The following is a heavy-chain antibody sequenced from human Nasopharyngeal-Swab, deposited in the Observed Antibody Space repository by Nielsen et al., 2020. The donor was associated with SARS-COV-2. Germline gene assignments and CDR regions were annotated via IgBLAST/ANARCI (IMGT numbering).Heavy chain of an antibody. V-gene: IGHV1-2*02. CDR2: INPRSRGT. Sequence: WVRQAPGQGLEWMGWINPRSRGTKYAQKFQGRVTMTSDTSINTAYMELRRLRSDDTAVYYCARDDYGDYGYFGHWGQGTLVTVSS. J-gene: IGHJ4*02. CDR3: ARDDYGDYGYFGH. D-gene: IGHD4-17*01.